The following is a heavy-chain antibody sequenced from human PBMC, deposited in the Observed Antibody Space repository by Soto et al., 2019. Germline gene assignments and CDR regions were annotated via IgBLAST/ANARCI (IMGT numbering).Heavy chain of an antibody. CDR3: ARDLGDAFDM. J-gene: IGHJ3*02. CDR1: AYTFTSYG. V-gene: IGHV1-18*01. CDR2: ISAYNGNT. Sequence: QVQLVQSGAEVKKPGASVKVSCKASAYTFTSYGISWVRQAPGQGLEWMGWISAYNGNTHYARRLQGRVTMTTDTASSTAYMELRSLRSDDTAVYYCARDLGDAFDMWGQGTMVTVSS.